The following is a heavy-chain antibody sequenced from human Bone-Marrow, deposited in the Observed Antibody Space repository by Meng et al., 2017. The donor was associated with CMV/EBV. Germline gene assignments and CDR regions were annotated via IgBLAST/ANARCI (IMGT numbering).Heavy chain of an antibody. CDR1: GGSFSGYY. Sequence: SQTLSLTCAVYGGSFSGYYWSWIRQPPGKGLAWIGEINHSGSTNYNPSLKSRLTISVDTSKNQFSLKLSSVTAADTAVYYCARGRIVLMVYALRVCYLDLWGRGTLVTVSS. CDR2: INHSGST. V-gene: IGHV4-34*01. CDR3: ARGRIVLMVYALRVCYLDL. D-gene: IGHD2-8*01. J-gene: IGHJ2*01.